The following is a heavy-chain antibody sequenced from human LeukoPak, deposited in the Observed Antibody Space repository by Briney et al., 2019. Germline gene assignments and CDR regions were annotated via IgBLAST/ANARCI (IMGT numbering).Heavy chain of an antibody. CDR1: GYTFTGYY. CDR3: ARDEGGYSGYDYSFDY. J-gene: IGHJ4*02. Sequence: WASVKVSCKASGYTFTGYYMHWVRQAPGQELEWMGWINPNSGSTNYAQKFQGRVTMTRDTSISTAYMELSRLRSDDTAVYYCARDEGGYSGYDYSFDYWGQGTLVTVSS. CDR2: INPNSGST. D-gene: IGHD5-12*01. V-gene: IGHV1-2*02.